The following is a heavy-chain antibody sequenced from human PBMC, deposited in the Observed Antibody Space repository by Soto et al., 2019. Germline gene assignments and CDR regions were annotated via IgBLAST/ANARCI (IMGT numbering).Heavy chain of an antibody. V-gene: IGHV4-39*01. J-gene: IGHJ4*02. CDR2: IYYSGST. CDR3: ARHGMDYYDSSGYYYSPYDLDS. Sequence: QLQLQESGPGLVKPSETLSLTCTVSGGSISSSSYYWGWIRQPPGKGLEWIGRIYYSGSTYYNPSPTSRVTISVDTSKNQSSPKLSSVTAADTAVYYCARHGMDYYDSSGYYYSPYDLDSRGQGTLLTVSS. CDR1: GGSISSSSYY. D-gene: IGHD3-22*01.